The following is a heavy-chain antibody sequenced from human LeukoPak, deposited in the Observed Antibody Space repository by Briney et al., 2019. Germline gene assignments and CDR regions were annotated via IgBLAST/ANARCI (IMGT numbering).Heavy chain of an antibody. J-gene: IGHJ5*02. CDR2: ISSSSSYI. CDR1: GFTFSSYS. V-gene: IGHV3-21*01. CDR3: ARDLGGTYSSENWFDP. D-gene: IGHD1-26*01. Sequence: GGSLRLSCAASGFTFSSYSMNWVRQAPGKGLEWVSSISSSSSYIYYADSVKGRFTISRDNAKNSLYLQMNSLRAEDTAVYYCARDLGGTYSSENWFDPWGQGTLVTVSS.